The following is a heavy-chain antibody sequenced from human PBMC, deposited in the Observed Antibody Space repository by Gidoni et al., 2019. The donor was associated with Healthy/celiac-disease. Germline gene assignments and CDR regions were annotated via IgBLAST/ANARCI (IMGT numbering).Heavy chain of an antibody. J-gene: IGHJ6*04. D-gene: IGHD3-10*01. CDR1: GFTFSSYA. Sequence: EVQLVESGGGLVQPGGSLRLSCSASGFTFSSYALNWVRQAPGKGLEYVSAISSNGGSTYYADSVKGRFTISRDNSKNTLYLQMSSLRAEDTAVYYCVKDAPITMVRGGMDVWGKGTTVTVSS. CDR3: VKDAPITMVRGGMDV. CDR2: ISSNGGST. V-gene: IGHV3-64D*06.